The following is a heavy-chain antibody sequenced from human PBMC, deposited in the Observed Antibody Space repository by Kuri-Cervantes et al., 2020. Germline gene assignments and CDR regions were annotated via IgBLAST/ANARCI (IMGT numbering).Heavy chain of an antibody. V-gene: IGHV4-4*07. Sequence: GSLRLSCTVSSGSISSYYWSWIRQPAGKGLEWIGRIYISGSTNFNPSLKSRVTISVDKFKNQFSLKLSSVTAADTAVYYCARFWFGGFGELFVVDYWGQGTLVTVSS. CDR3: ARFWFGGFGELFVVDY. CDR1: SGSISSYY. CDR2: IYISGST. D-gene: IGHD3-10*01. J-gene: IGHJ4*02.